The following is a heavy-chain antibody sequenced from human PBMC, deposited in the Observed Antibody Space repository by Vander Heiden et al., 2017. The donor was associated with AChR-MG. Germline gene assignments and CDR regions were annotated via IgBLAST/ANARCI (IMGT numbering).Heavy chain of an antibody. Sequence: QVQLVQSGAEVKKPGSSVKVSCKASGDTFTSPAISWVRHVPGQGLEWMGGIIPISGRTNYAQKFQGRVTITADKSSSTAYMELSSLRSDDTAVYYCARWAGYASGWYWGPFDYWGQGTLVTVSS. CDR1: GDTFTSPA. CDR2: IIPISGRT. D-gene: IGHD6-19*01. CDR3: ARWAGYASGWYWGPFDY. J-gene: IGHJ4*02. V-gene: IGHV1-69*06.